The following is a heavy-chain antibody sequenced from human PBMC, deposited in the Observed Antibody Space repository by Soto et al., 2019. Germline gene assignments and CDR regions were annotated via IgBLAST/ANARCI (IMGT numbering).Heavy chain of an antibody. J-gene: IGHJ6*03. V-gene: IGHV3-9*01. Sequence: EVQLVESGGGLVQPGRSLRLSCAASGFTFDDYAMHWVRQAPGKGLERVSGISWNSGSIGYADSVKGRFTISRDNAKNSLYLQMNSLRAEDTALYYCAKDNYYGSGSYYKKSYYYYMDVWGKGTTVTVSS. D-gene: IGHD3-10*01. CDR3: AKDNYYGSGSYYKKSYYYYMDV. CDR2: ISWNSGSI. CDR1: GFTFDDYA.